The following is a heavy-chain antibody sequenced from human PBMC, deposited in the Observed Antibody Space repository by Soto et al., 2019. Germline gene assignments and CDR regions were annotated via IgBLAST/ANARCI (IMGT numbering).Heavy chain of an antibody. CDR1: GFTFSSYW. D-gene: IGHD1-1*01. CDR3: ARPNWNGAIDY. V-gene: IGHV3-74*01. CDR2: INSDGSTT. Sequence: SLRLSCAASGFTFSSYWMHWVRQSPGKGLGWVSRINSDGSTTNYVDSVKGRFTISRDSAKNAVYLQMNSLTAEDTGVYYCARPNWNGAIDYWGQGTLVTVSS. J-gene: IGHJ4*02.